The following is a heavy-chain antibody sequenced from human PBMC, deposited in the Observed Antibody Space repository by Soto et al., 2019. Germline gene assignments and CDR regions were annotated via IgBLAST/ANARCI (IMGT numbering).Heavy chain of an antibody. CDR3: ARDKSPYSSGWHNRHFDY. CDR2: ISYDGSNK. V-gene: IGHV3-30-3*01. Sequence: QVQLVESGGGVVQPGRSLRLSCAASGFTFSSYAMHWVRQAPGKGLEWVAVISYDGSNKYYADSVKGRFTISRDNCKNTLYLQRNRLRAEDTAVYYCARDKSPYSSGWHNRHFDYWGQGTLVTVSS. J-gene: IGHJ4*02. D-gene: IGHD6-19*01. CDR1: GFTFSSYA.